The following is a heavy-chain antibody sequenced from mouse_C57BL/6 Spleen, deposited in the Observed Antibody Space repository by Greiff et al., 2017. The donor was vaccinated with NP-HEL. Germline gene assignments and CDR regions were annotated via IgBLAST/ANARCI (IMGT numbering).Heavy chain of an antibody. CDR3: TSYYYGSSYWYYFVY. J-gene: IGHJ2*01. CDR1: GYTFTDYE. V-gene: IGHV1-15*01. CDR2: IDPETGGT. Sequence: QVQLQQSGAELVRPGASVTLSCKASGYTFTDYEMHWVKQTPVHGLEWIGAIDPETGGTAYNQKFKGKAILTADKSSSTAYMELRSLTSEDSAVYSCTSYYYGSSYWYYFVYWGQGTTLTVSS. D-gene: IGHD1-1*01.